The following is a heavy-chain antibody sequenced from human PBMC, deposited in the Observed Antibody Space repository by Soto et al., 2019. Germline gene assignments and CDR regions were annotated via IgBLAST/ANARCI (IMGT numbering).Heavy chain of an antibody. CDR2: INHSGST. V-gene: IGHV4-34*01. D-gene: IGHD7-27*01. J-gene: IGHJ6*03. CDR1: GGSFSGYY. Sequence: QVQLQQWGAGLLKPSETLSLTCAVYGGSFSGYYWSWIRQPPEKGLEWIGEINHSGSTNYNPSLKIRVTISVDTSKTQFSLKLSSVTAADTAVYYCARALGNYYYYYYYMDVWGKGTTVTVSS. CDR3: ARALGNYYYYYYYMDV.